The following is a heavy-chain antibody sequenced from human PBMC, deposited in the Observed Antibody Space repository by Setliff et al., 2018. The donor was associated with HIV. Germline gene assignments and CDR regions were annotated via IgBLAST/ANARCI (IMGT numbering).Heavy chain of an antibody. CDR1: GGSLRDYY. V-gene: IGHV4-34*01. J-gene: IGHJ6*02. Sequence: SETLSLTCVMDGGSLRDYYWSWIRQSPGKGLEWIGESNQSGSGNYNPSLKGRVTISVDTSRNEFFLNMGSVTAADTAVYYCAKGRRGYDSRLFYYHHGMDVWGQGTTVTVSS. CDR2: SNQSGSG. D-gene: IGHD5-12*01. CDR3: AKGRRGYDSRLFYYHHGMDV.